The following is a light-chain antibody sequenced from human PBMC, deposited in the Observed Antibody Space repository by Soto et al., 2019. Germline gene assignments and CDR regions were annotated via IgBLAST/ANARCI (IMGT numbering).Light chain of an antibody. CDR3: SSYGGSNNDVL. CDR1: SSDVGGDNY. V-gene: IGLV2-8*01. J-gene: IGLJ2*01. Sequence: QSALTQPPSASGSPGQSVTISCTGTSSDVGGDNYVSWYQQHPGKAPKLMIHEVNKRPSGVPDRFSGSKSGNTASLTVSGRQAEDEAHYYCSSYGGSNNDVLFGGGTKLTVL. CDR2: EVN.